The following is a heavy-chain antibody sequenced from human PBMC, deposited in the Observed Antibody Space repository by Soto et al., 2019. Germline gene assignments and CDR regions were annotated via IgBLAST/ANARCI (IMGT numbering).Heavy chain of an antibody. D-gene: IGHD2-8*01. J-gene: IGHJ6*02. V-gene: IGHV1-2*04. CDR1: GYSFTDYD. CDR2: INPKSGGT. CDR3: ARGDSTDCSNGVCSFFYNHDMDV. Sequence: ASVKVSCKASGYSFTDYDIHWVRQAPGQGLEWLGRINPKSGGTSTAQKFQGWVTMTTDTSISTASMELTRLTSDDTAIYYCARGDSTDCSNGVCSFFYNHDMDVWGQGTTVTVSS.